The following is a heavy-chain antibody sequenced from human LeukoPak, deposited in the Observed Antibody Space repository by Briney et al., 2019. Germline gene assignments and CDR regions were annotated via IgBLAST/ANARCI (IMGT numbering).Heavy chain of an antibody. D-gene: IGHD3-22*01. CDR2: IKQDGSEK. CDR3: VRAPYYSGIEHYFDH. J-gene: IGHJ4*02. Sequence: GGSLRLSCAASGFAFSDYWMTWVRQAPGKGLEWVANIKQDGSEKYLVDSVKGRFTISRDNAKGSLYLQMNSMRAEDTAVYYCVRAPYYSGIEHYFDHWGQGTLVTVSS. V-gene: IGHV3-7*03. CDR1: GFAFSDYW.